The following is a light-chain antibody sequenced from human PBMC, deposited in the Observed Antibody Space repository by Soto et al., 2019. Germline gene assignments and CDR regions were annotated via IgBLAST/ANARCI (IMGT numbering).Light chain of an antibody. V-gene: IGKV3-20*01. Sequence: EILLTQSPGTLSLSPGEIATLSCRSVQSVSSSYLAWYQQKPGQAPRLLIYGASSRATGIPDRFSGSGSGTDFTLTISRLEPEDFEVYYCQQYGSSSWTFGQGTKVDIK. CDR1: QSVSSSY. CDR2: GAS. J-gene: IGKJ1*01. CDR3: QQYGSSSWT.